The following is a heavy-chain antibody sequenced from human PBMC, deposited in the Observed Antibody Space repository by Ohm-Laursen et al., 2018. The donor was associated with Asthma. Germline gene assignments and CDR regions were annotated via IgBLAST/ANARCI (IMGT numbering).Heavy chain of an antibody. CDR1: GYTFSRYS. D-gene: IGHD3-22*01. Sequence: SLRLSCAASGYTFSRYSIHWVRQIPGKGLEWVASISTASSFIYYADSVKGRFTISRDNSKNTLYLQMNSLRAEDTAVYYCAKGSNYYDSSGYYYFDYWGQGTLVTVSS. CDR2: ISTASSFI. CDR3: AKGSNYYDSSGYYYFDY. V-gene: IGHV3-21*04. J-gene: IGHJ4*02.